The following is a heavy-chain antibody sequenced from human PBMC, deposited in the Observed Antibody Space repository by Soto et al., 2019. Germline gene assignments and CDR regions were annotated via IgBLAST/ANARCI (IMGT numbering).Heavy chain of an antibody. D-gene: IGHD6-19*01. CDR3: ARSSSGPPPDAFDI. CDR1: DYTFTNYG. Sequence: QVQLVQSGAEVKKPGASVKVSCKASDYTFTNYGISWVQQAPGQGLEWMGWISAYNGNTNYAQKLQGRVTMTTDTSTSTAYMELRSLRSDDTAVYYCARSSSGPPPDAFDIWGQGTMVTVSS. V-gene: IGHV1-18*01. CDR2: ISAYNGNT. J-gene: IGHJ3*02.